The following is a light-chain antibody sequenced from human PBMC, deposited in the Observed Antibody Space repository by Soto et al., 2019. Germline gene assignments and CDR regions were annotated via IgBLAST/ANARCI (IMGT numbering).Light chain of an antibody. J-gene: IGKJ4*01. CDR2: DAS. Sequence: DIQMTQSPSSLSASVGDRVTITCQASQDISNHLNWYQQKPGKAPKLLIYDASSLDTGVASRFSGSGSGTDFTFTITSLQPEDIATYYCQQYDTLLRAAFGGGTKVDIK. CDR3: QQYDTLLRAA. CDR1: QDISNH. V-gene: IGKV1-33*01.